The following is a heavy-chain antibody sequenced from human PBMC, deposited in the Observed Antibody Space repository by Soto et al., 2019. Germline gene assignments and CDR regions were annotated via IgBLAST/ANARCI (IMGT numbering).Heavy chain of an antibody. CDR1: GFTFSDYA. J-gene: IGHJ6*02. V-gene: IGHV3-23*01. CDR3: AAPRDEYGSGISWFTYGMDV. Sequence: GGSLRLSCLASGFTFSDYAMAWVRHVPGRGLEWVSSLNGAGGSTYYADSVRGRFTISRDNSQNTLFLQMNRLTVDDTAIYYCAAPRDEYGSGISWFTYGMDVWGQGTTVTVSS. CDR2: LNGAGGST. D-gene: IGHD3-10*01.